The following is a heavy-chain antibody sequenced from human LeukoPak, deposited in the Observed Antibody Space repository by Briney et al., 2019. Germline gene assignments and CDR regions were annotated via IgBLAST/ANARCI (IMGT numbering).Heavy chain of an antibody. D-gene: IGHD1-26*01. CDR2: IYVGGGT. J-gene: IGHJ4*02. Sequence: GGSLRLSCEASGFTVSNNYMSWVRQAPGKGLEWVSIIYVGGGTYYADSVEGRFTMSRDNSKNTLYLQMNSLRADDTAVYYCAKDMGVGARESDYWGQGTLVTVSS. CDR1: GFTVSNNY. CDR3: AKDMGVGARESDY. V-gene: IGHV3-66*01.